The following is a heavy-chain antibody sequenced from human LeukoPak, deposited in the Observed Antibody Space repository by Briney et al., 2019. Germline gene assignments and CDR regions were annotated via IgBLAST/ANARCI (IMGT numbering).Heavy chain of an antibody. J-gene: IGHJ4*02. CDR1: GGSSSGYY. Sequence: SETLSLTCAVYGGSSSGYYWSWIRQPPGKGLEWIGEINHSGSTNYNPSLKSRVTISVDTSKNQFSLKLSSVTAADTAVYYCARYLIGSGWLFDYWGQGTLVTVSS. CDR2: INHSGST. D-gene: IGHD6-19*01. V-gene: IGHV4-34*01. CDR3: ARYLIGSGWLFDY.